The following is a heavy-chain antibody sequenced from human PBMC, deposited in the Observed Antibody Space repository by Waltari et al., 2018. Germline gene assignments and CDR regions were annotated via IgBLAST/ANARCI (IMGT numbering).Heavy chain of an antibody. D-gene: IGHD3-22*01. Sequence: QVQLVQSGAEVKKPGASVKVSCKASGYTFPSYDINWVRQATGHGLEWMGWMNPNSGNTGYAQKFQGRVTITRNTSISTAYMELSSLRSEDTAVYYCARGAPRDYYDSSGYADAFDIWGQGTMVTVSS. CDR2: MNPNSGNT. CDR3: ARGAPRDYYDSSGYADAFDI. V-gene: IGHV1-8*03. CDR1: GYTFPSYD. J-gene: IGHJ3*02.